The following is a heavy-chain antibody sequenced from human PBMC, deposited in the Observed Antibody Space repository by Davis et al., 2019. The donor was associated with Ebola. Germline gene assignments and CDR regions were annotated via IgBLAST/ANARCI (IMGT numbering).Heavy chain of an antibody. Sequence: AASVKVSCKASGGTFSSYAISWVRQAPGQGLEWMGRIIPILGIANYAQKFQGRVTITADKSTSTAYMELRSLRSDDTAVYYCARGITMVRGRDWFDPWGQGTLVTVSS. V-gene: IGHV1-69*04. CDR2: IIPILGIA. D-gene: IGHD3-10*01. CDR1: GGTFSSYA. J-gene: IGHJ5*02. CDR3: ARGITMVRGRDWFDP.